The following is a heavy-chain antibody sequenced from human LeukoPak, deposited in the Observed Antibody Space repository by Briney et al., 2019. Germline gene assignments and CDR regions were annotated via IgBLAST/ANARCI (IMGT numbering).Heavy chain of an antibody. CDR3: AREIFGSGGYPDF. J-gene: IGHJ4*02. CDR1: GFNFDTYA. CDR2: IWHDGSHK. Sequence: GGSLRLSCAASGFNFDTYAMHWVRQAPGQGLEWVALIWHDGSHKFYSNSVRGQFTISRDNSKNTVYPQMNNLRPDDTAVYYCAREIFGSGGYPDFWGQGTLVTVSS. D-gene: IGHD3-10*01. V-gene: IGHV3-33*01.